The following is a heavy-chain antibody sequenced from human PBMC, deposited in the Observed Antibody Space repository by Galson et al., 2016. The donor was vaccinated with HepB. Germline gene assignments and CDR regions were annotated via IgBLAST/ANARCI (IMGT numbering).Heavy chain of an antibody. CDR2: ISYDGSNK. CDR3: AKDHEYSYGYLAY. D-gene: IGHD5-18*01. Sequence: SLRLSCAASGFTFSTYGMHWVRQAPGKGLDWVAVISYDGSNKYYADSVKGRFTISRDNSKHTLYLHMNSLRAEDTAVYYCAKDHEYSYGYLAYWGQGTLVTVSS. J-gene: IGHJ4*02. V-gene: IGHV3-30*18. CDR1: GFTFSTYG.